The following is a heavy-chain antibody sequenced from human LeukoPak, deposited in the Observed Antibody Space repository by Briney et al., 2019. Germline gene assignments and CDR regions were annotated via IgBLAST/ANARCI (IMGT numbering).Heavy chain of an antibody. D-gene: IGHD6-13*01. V-gene: IGHV3-21*01. CDR2: ISGSGSGGYT. CDR1: GFTFSTYA. J-gene: IGHJ4*02. Sequence: GGSLRLSCAASGFTFSTYAMNWVRQAPGKGLEWVSSISGSGSGGYTYYADSVKGRFTISRDNAKNSLYLQMNSLRAEDTAVYYCARDLGGYSSSPTFDYWGQGTLVTVSS. CDR3: ARDLGGYSSSPTFDY.